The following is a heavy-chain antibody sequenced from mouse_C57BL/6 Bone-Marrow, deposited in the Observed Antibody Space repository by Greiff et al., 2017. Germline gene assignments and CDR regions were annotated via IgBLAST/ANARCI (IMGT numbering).Heavy chain of an antibody. D-gene: IGHD1-3*01. CDR3: ERLRYIWYFDV. J-gene: IGHJ1*03. Sequence: EVKLVESGGDLVKPGGSLKLSCAASGFTFSSYGMSWVRQTPDKRLEWVATISSGGSYTYYPDSVKGRFPISRDNAKNTLYLQMSSLKSEDTAMYYCERLRYIWYFDVWGTGTTVTVSS. CDR2: ISSGGSYT. V-gene: IGHV5-6*01. CDR1: GFTFSSYG.